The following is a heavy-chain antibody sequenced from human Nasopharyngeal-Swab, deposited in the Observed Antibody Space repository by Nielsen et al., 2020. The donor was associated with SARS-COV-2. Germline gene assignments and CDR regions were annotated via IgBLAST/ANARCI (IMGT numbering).Heavy chain of an antibody. CDR3: ARGPGVSRHDY. CDR1: GFNFNDFG. D-gene: IGHD2-8*01. Sequence: GESLKISCAASGFNFNDFGMHWVRQAPGKGLEWVAGIWSDGRHQNHVDSVKGRFTISRDNSKDTLFLQMNSLRVEDTAVYYCARGPGVSRHDYWGQGALVTVSS. J-gene: IGHJ4*02. V-gene: IGHV3-33*01. CDR2: IWSDGRHQ.